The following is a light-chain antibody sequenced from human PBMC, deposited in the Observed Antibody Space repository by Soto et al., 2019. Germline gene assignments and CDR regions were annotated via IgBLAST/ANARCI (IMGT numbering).Light chain of an antibody. CDR1: QSISSY. CDR3: QQLNSYPRT. J-gene: IGKJ3*01. V-gene: IGKV1-9*01. Sequence: IQLTQSPSSLSASVGDRVTITCRASQSISSYLARYQQKPGKAPKLLIYAASTLQSGVPSRFSGSGSGTDFTLTISSLQPEDFATYYCQQLNSYPRTFGPGTKVDIK. CDR2: AAS.